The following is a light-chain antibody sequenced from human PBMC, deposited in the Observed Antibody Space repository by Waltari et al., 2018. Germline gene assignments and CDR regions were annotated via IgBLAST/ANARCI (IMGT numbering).Light chain of an antibody. V-gene: IGKV3-15*01. J-gene: IGKJ5*01. CDR3: QQYNRWPPIT. Sequence: EVVMTQSPANLSVCPGGRATVFCRASQSIATNFAGYQQRRGTAPKLLIFDASTRATSISGRFSGSGSGTEFTLTISSLQSEDSAVYYCQQYNRWPPITFGQGTRLEIK. CDR2: DAS. CDR1: QSIATN.